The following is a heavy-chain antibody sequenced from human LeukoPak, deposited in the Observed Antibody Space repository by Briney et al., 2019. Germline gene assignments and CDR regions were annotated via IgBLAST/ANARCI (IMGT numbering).Heavy chain of an antibody. CDR1: GGSFSGYY. V-gene: IGHV4-34*01. D-gene: IGHD3-3*01. CDR3: ARGGTYYDFWSGYSSAPYFDY. Sequence: SETLSLTCAVYGGSFSGYYWSWIRQPPGKGLEWIGEINHSGSTNYNPSLKSRVTISVNTSKNQFSLKLSSVTAADTAVYYCARGGTYYDFWSGYSSAPYFDYWGQGTLVTVSS. J-gene: IGHJ4*02. CDR2: INHSGST.